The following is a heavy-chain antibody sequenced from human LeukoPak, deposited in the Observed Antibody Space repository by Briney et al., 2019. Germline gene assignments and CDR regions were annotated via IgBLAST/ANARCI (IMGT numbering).Heavy chain of an antibody. D-gene: IGHD2-2*01. CDR2: IWYDGSNK. CDR1: GFTFRSNG. J-gene: IGHJ6*02. Sequence: GGSLRLSCEVSGFTFRSNGMHWVRQAPGKGLEWVAVIWYDGSNKYYADSVKGRFTISRDNSKNTLYLQMNSLRAEDTAVYYCARAPLGTRRYCSSTSCSVGYYGMDVWGQGTTVTVSS. V-gene: IGHV3-33*08. CDR3: ARAPLGTRRYCSSTSCSVGYYGMDV.